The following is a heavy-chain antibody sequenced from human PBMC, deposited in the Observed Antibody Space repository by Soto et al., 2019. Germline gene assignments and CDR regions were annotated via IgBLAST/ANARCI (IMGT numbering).Heavy chain of an antibody. D-gene: IGHD3-3*01. J-gene: IGHJ4*02. CDR2: FDPEDGET. Sequence: ASVKVSCKVSGYTLTELSMHWVRQAPGKGLEWMGGFDPEDGETIYAQKFQGRVTMTEDTSTDTAYMELRSLRSDDTAVYYCARDRDYYDFWSGYYVFDYWGQGTLVTVSS. CDR3: ARDRDYYDFWSGYYVFDY. V-gene: IGHV1-24*01. CDR1: GYTLTELS.